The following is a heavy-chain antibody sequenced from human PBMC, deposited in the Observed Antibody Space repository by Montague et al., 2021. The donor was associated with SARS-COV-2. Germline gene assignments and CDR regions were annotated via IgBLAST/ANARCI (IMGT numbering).Heavy chain of an antibody. Sequence: SETLSLTCIVSGGSVSSGSYYWSWIRQPPGKGLEWIGYIYYSGSTNYNPSLKSRVTISVDTSKNQFSLKLSSVTAADTAVYYCARDPWRITIFGVVTRYGMNAGAQGTTVTFSS. D-gene: IGHD3-3*01. CDR3: ARDPWRITIFGVVTRYGMNA. CDR2: IYYSGST. CDR1: GGSVSSGSYY. J-gene: IGHJ6*02. V-gene: IGHV4-61*01.